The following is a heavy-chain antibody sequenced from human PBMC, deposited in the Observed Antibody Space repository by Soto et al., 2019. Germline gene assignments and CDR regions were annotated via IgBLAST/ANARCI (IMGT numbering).Heavy chain of an antibody. Sequence: GGSLRLSCTVSGFAFNNYGINWVRQAPGKGLEWVSSISKSDYTYYSDSVKGRFAISRDNAKSSVSLRMNTLRVEDTAVYYCAREDSIIIPAVSDFWGQGTLVTVSS. D-gene: IGHD2-2*01. V-gene: IGHV3-21*01. CDR1: GFAFNNYG. J-gene: IGHJ4*02. CDR2: ISKSDYT. CDR3: AREDSIIIPAVSDF.